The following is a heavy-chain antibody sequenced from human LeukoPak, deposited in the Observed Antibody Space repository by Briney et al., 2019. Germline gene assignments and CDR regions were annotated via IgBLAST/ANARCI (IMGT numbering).Heavy chain of an antibody. CDR2: MNPNSGNT. J-gene: IGHJ4*02. D-gene: IGHD3-22*01. CDR3: ARGRSEYYYDSSGYYYQGDY. V-gene: IGHV1-8*01. Sequence: GASVKVSCKXSGYTFTSYDINWVRQATGQGPEWMGWMNPNSGNTGYAQKFQGRVIMTRNTSISTAYMELSSLRSEDTAVYYCARGRSEYYYDSSGYYYQGDYWGQGTLVTVSS. CDR1: GYTFTSYD.